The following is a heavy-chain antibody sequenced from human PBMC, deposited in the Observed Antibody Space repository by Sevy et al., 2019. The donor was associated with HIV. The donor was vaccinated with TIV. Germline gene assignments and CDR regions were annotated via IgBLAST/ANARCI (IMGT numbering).Heavy chain of an antibody. D-gene: IGHD1-26*01. CDR2: IRSKAYGGTT. CDR1: GFTFGDYA. J-gene: IGHJ6*02. Sequence: GESLKISCTASGFTFGDYAMSWFRQAPGKGLEWVGFIRSKAYGGTTEYAASVKGRFTISRDDSKSIAELQMNSLKTEDTAVYYCTNSRSYYSHYYYYGMDVWGQGTTVTVSS. V-gene: IGHV3-49*03. CDR3: TNSRSYYSHYYYYGMDV.